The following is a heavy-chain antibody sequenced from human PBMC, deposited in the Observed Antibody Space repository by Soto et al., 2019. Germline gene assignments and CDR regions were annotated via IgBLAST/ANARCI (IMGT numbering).Heavy chain of an antibody. CDR2: VYYTGDT. J-gene: IGHJ6*02. D-gene: IGHD4-17*01. CDR3: VRQGIDYLHGLVDV. CDR1: SGPDRSHN. V-gene: IGHV4-59*08. Sequence: QVQLQQSGPRLVKPSETLSLTCTVSSGPDRSHNWGWIRQPPGRGLEWIGYVYYTGDTAYNPSLRGLVTIXAXTXXNDISLTLNSVTAADTAVYYCVRQGIDYLHGLVDVWGQGTTVSVSS.